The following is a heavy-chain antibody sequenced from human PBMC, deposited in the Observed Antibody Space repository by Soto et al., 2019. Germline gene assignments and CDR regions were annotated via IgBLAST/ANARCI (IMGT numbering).Heavy chain of an antibody. D-gene: IGHD5-18*01. CDR3: ARGYGRNFDY. J-gene: IGHJ4*02. V-gene: IGHV4-39*07. CDR2: IFYSGST. CDR1: GDSISSSNYF. Sequence: ASETLSLTCTVSGDSISSSNYFWGWIRQPPGKGLEWIGTIFYSGSTNYNPSLKSRVTISADTSKNQFSLKLSSVTAADTAVYYCARGYGRNFDYWGQGTLVTVSS.